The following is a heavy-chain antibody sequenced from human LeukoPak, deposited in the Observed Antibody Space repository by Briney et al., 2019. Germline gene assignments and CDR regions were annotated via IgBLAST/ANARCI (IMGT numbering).Heavy chain of an antibody. D-gene: IGHD5-18*01. V-gene: IGHV4-59*01. J-gene: IGHJ4*02. CDR2: IYYSGST. CDR1: GGSISSYY. CDR3: ARAVDTAMAD. Sequence: PSETLSLTCTVSGGSISSYYWSWIRQPPGKGLEWIGYIYYSGSTNYNPSLKSRVTISVDTSKNQFSLKLSSVTAADTAVYYCARAVDTAMADWGQGTLVTVSS.